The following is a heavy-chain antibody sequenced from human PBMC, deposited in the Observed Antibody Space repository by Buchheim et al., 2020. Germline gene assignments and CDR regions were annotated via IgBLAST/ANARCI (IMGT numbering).Heavy chain of an antibody. CDR1: GDSMDSYY. J-gene: IGHJ4*02. Sequence: QVQLQESGPGLVKPWETLSLTCSVSGDSMDSYYWAWIRQSPGKEKEWIGYIYYNGETKYNPSLQSRVTISIDTSKNHFSLRLTSVTAADTAVYYCARQPLAVIGGHLDYWGRG. CDR3: ARQPLAVIGGHLDY. D-gene: IGHD2-21*01. V-gene: IGHV4-59*01. CDR2: IYYNGET.